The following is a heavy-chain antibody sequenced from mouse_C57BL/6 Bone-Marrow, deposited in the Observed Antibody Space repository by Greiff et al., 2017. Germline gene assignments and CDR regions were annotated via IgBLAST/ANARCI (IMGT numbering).Heavy chain of an antibody. CDR2: IDPSDSET. D-gene: IGHD1-1*01. V-gene: IGHV1-52*01. CDR3: ARADGSSYGFAY. Sequence: VQLQQPGAELVRPGSSVKLSCKASGYTFTSYWMPWVKQRPIQGLEWIGNIDPSDSETHYNQKFKDKATLTVDKSSSTAYMQLSSLTSEDSAVYYWARADGSSYGFAYWGQGTLVTVSA. J-gene: IGHJ3*01. CDR1: GYTFTSYW.